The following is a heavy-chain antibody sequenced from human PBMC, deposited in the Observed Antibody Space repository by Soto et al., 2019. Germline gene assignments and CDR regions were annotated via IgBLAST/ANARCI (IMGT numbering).Heavy chain of an antibody. CDR1: GFTFTTYA. CDR3: AKVNSIVGDSDPDY. J-gene: IGHJ4*02. Sequence: EVQLLESGGGLVQPGGSLRLSCAASGFTFTTYAMSWVRQPPGKGLEWVSGISSSGDIPYYADSVKGRFTISRDHSKNTVYRQMNSLRAEDTALYYCAKVNSIVGDSDPDYWGQGNLVSVSS. V-gene: IGHV3-23*01. D-gene: IGHD3-16*02. CDR2: ISSSGDIP.